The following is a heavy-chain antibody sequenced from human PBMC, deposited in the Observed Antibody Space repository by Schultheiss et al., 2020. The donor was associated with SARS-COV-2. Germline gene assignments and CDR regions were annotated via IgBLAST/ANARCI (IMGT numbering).Heavy chain of an antibody. J-gene: IGHJ5*02. V-gene: IGHV5-51*01. D-gene: IGHD6-13*01. CDR1: GYSFTSYW. Sequence: GGSLRLSCKGSGYSFTSYWIGWVRQMPGKGLEWMGIIYPGDSDTRYSPSFQGQVTISADKSISTAYLQWSSLKASDTAMYYCARIKYSSSWYDWFDPWGQGTLVTVSS. CDR3: ARIKYSSSWYDWFDP. CDR2: IYPGDSDT.